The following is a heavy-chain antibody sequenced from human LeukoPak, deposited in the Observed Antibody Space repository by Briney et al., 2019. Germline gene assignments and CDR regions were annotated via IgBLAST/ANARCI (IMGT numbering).Heavy chain of an antibody. J-gene: IGHJ4*02. CDR3: ARVPFSIFGVVIVGRYFDY. Sequence: GASVKVSCKASGYSFTTHGITWVRQAPGQGLEWMGWVSAYNGNTKYAQQLQGRVTMTADTSTSTAYMELTSLRSDDTGVYYCARVPFSIFGVVIVGRYFDYWGQGTVVTVSS. CDR1: GYSFTTHG. V-gene: IGHV1-18*01. CDR2: VSAYNGNT. D-gene: IGHD3-3*01.